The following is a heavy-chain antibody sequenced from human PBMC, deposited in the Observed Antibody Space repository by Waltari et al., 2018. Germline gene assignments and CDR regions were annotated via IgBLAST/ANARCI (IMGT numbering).Heavy chain of an antibody. J-gene: IGHJ4*02. V-gene: IGHV3-48*02. CDR2: ISGGSSTI. D-gene: IGHD3-10*01. CDR1: GFTFSSYS. Sequence: EVQLVESGGGLVQPGGSLRLSCAASGFTFSSYSRNWVRQAPGKGREWVSYISGGSSTIYYADSVKGRFTISRDNAKNSLYLHMNSLRDEDTAVYYCAREGVWLGEFAFYYFDYWGQGTLVTVSS. CDR3: AREGVWLGEFAFYYFDY.